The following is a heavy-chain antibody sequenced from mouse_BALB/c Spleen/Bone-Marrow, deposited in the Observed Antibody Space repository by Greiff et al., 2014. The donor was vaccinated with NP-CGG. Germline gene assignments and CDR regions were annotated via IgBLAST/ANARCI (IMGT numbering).Heavy chain of an antibody. CDR1: GYPITSGHY. D-gene: IGHD1-1*01. Sequence: EVKLMESGPGLVKPSQSLSLTCSVTGYPITSGHYWNWIRQFPGNKLEWMGYMNYDGTNNYNPSLRNRISITRDTSKNQFFLKLNSVTTEDTATYFCGRDRGNYYGTSYIAYWGQGTLVTVSA. CDR3: GRDRGNYYGTSYIAY. V-gene: IGHV3-6*02. CDR2: MNYDGTN. J-gene: IGHJ3*01.